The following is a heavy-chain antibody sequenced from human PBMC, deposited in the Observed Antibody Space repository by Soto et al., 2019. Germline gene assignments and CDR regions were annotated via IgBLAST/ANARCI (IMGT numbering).Heavy chain of an antibody. CDR2: INPNSGGT. CDR1: GYTFTGYY. D-gene: IGHD6-19*01. V-gene: IGHV1-2*02. CDR3: ASLIQAVAQYDY. J-gene: IGHJ4*02. Sequence: QVQLVQSGAEVKKPGASVKVSCKASGYTFTGYYMHWVRQAPGQGLEWMGWINPNSGGTNYAQKLQGRVTMTRDTSSSTAYMELSRLRSDDTAVYYCASLIQAVAQYDYWGQGTLVTVSS.